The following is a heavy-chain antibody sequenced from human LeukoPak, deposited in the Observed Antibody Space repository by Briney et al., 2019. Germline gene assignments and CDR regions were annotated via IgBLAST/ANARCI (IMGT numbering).Heavy chain of an antibody. V-gene: IGHV3-30*03. Sequence: PGGSLRLSCAASGFTFSDYYMSWVRQAPGKGLEWVAVISYDGSNKYYADSVKGRFTISRDNSKNTLYLQMNSLRAEDTAVYYCARPRIAAADAPYFDYWGQGTLVTVSS. CDR1: GFTFSDYY. CDR3: ARPRIAAADAPYFDY. CDR2: ISYDGSNK. D-gene: IGHD6-13*01. J-gene: IGHJ4*02.